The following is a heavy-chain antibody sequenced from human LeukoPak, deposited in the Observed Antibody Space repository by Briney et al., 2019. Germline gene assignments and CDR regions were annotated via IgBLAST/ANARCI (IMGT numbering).Heavy chain of an antibody. D-gene: IGHD2-2*01. J-gene: IGHJ6*03. V-gene: IGHV1-69*04. CDR3: ARAGTSDDYYYMDV. CDR2: IIPILGIA. CDR1: GGTFSSYA. Sequence: ASVKVSCKASGGTFSSYAISWVRQAPGQGLEWMGRIIPILGIASYAQKFQGRVTITADKSTSTAYMELSSLRSEDTAVYYCARAGTSDDYYYMDVWGKGTTVTVSS.